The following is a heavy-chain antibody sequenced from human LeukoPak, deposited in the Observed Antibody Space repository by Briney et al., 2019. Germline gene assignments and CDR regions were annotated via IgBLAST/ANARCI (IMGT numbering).Heavy chain of an antibody. CDR3: ARGTRPYCSGGSRYLGY. D-gene: IGHD2-15*01. CDR2: INPNSGGT. Sequence: ASVKVSCKAFGYTFTGYYMHWVRQAPGQGLEWMGWINPNSGGTNYAQKFQGRVTMTRDTSISTAYMELSRLRSDDTAVYYCARGTRPYCSGGSRYLGYWGQGALVTVSS. J-gene: IGHJ4*02. V-gene: IGHV1-2*02. CDR1: GYTFTGYY.